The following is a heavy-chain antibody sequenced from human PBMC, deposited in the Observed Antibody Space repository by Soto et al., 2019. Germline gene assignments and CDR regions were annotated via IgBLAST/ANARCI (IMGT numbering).Heavy chain of an antibody. CDR2: ISYDGDNQ. CDR3: AKDPPLRIAMVRGFNVRGYDY. Sequence: QVQLVESGGGVVQPGRSLRLSCAASGFTFSDYGMHWVRQAPVKGLEWVAVISYDGDNQYYVDSVKGRFTISRDNSKNTLYLQMTSLRAEDTAVYYCAKDPPLRIAMVRGFNVRGYDYWGQGTLVTVSS. D-gene: IGHD3-10*01. J-gene: IGHJ4*02. V-gene: IGHV3-30*18. CDR1: GFTFSDYG.